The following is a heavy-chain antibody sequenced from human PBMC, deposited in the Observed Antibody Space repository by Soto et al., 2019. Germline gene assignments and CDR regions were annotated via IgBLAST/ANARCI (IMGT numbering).Heavy chain of an antibody. D-gene: IGHD3-22*01. V-gene: IGHV4-30-2*01. CDR1: GGSISSGGYS. Sequence: SETLSLTCAVSGGSISSGGYSWSLIRQPPGKGLEGIGYIYHSGSTYYNPSLKSRVTISVDRSKNQFSLKLSSVTAADTAVYYCARAPYQWLSPPYYFDYWGQGTLVTVSS. CDR2: IYHSGST. CDR3: ARAPYQWLSPPYYFDY. J-gene: IGHJ4*02.